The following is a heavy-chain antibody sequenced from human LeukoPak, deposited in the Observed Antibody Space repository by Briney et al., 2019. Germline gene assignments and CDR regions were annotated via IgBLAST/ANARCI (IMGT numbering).Heavy chain of an antibody. CDR2: ISSSGSTI. CDR1: GFTFSSYE. Sequence: PGGSLRLSCAASGFTFSSYEMNWVRQAPGKGLEWVSYISSSGSTIYYADSVKGRFTISRDNAKNSLYLQMNSLRAEDTALYYCAKDIAPGYCSGGSCWYYFDYWGQGTLVTVSS. CDR3: AKDIAPGYCSGGSCWYYFDY. D-gene: IGHD2-15*01. V-gene: IGHV3-48*03. J-gene: IGHJ4*02.